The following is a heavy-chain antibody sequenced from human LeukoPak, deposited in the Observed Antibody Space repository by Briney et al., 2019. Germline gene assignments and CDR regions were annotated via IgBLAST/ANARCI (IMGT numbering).Heavy chain of an antibody. J-gene: IGHJ4*02. D-gene: IGHD4-17*01. Sequence: GGSLRLSCAASGFTVSDNYTSWVRQAPGKGLEWVSVIYSGGSTYYADSVKGRFTISRDNSKNTLYLQMNSLRAEDTAVYYCARCSPITVTVDYWGQGTLVTVSS. CDR2: IYSGGST. V-gene: IGHV3-66*01. CDR1: GFTVSDNY. CDR3: ARCSPITVTVDY.